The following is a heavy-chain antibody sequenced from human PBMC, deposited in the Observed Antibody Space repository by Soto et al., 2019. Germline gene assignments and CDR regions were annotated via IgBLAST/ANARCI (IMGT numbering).Heavy chain of an antibody. CDR2: ISWDGGST. V-gene: IGHV3-43*01. Sequence: GGSLRLSCAASGFTFDDYTMHWVRQAPGKGLEWVSLISWDGGSTYYADSVKGRFTISRDNSKNSLYLQMNSLRTEDTALYYCAKDHWVKAMAITEFDYWGQGTLVTVSS. J-gene: IGHJ4*02. D-gene: IGHD5-18*01. CDR1: GFTFDDYT. CDR3: AKDHWVKAMAITEFDY.